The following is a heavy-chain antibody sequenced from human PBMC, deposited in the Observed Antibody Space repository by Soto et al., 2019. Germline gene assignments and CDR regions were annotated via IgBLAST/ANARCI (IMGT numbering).Heavy chain of an antibody. Sequence: PSETLSLTCAVYGGSFSGYYWSWIRQPPGKGLEWIGEINHSGSTNYNPSLKSRVTISVDTSKNQFSLKLSSLRSEDTAVYYCASALIVVVANYYYYAMDVWGQGTTVTVSS. CDR1: GGSFSGYY. CDR2: INHSGST. V-gene: IGHV4-34*01. CDR3: ASALIVVVANYYYYAMDV. J-gene: IGHJ6*02. D-gene: IGHD2-15*01.